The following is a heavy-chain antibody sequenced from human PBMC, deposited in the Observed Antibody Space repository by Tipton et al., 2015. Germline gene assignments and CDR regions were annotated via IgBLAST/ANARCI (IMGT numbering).Heavy chain of an antibody. D-gene: IGHD6-19*01. V-gene: IGHV3-21*01. J-gene: IGHJ6*02. Sequence: SLRLSCAASGFTFSSYWMSWVRQAPGKGLEWVSSISSSSSYIYYADSAKGRFTISRDNAKNSLYLQMNSLRAEDTAVYYCARKRLWSSGWWHGTNELDYYHGMDVWGQGTTVTVSS. CDR3: ARKRLWSSGWWHGTNELDYYHGMDV. CDR2: ISSSSSYI. CDR1: GFTFSSYW.